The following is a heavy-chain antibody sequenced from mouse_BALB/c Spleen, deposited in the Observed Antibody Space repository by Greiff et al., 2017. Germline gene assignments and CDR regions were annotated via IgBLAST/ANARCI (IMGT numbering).Heavy chain of an antibody. CDR2: IYPGDGDT. CDR3: ARANWDVDYFDY. J-gene: IGHJ2*01. D-gene: IGHD4-1*01. CDR1: GYTFTSYW. Sequence: QVQLQQSGAELARPGASVKLSCKASGYTFTSYWMQWVKQRPGQGLEWIGAIYPGDGDTRYTQKFKGKATLTADKSSSTAYMQLSSLASEDSAVYYCARANWDVDYFDYWGQGTTLTVSS. V-gene: IGHV1-87*01.